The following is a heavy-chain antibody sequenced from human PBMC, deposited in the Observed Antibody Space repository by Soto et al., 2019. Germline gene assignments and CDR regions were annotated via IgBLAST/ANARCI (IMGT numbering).Heavy chain of an antibody. J-gene: IGHJ4*02. Sequence: SETLSLTCTVSGGSISSYYWSWIRQAPGKGLEWIGYIYYRGTTNYNPSLKSRVTISVDTSKNQLSLKLSSVTAADTAVYYCASQRLYGSSSYPIDSWGQGTLVTVSS. D-gene: IGHD3-22*01. CDR1: GGSISSYY. CDR2: IYYRGTT. CDR3: ASQRLYGSSSYPIDS. V-gene: IGHV4-59*01.